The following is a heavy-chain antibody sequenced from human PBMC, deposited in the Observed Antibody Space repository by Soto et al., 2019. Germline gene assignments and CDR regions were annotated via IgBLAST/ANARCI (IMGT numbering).Heavy chain of an antibody. V-gene: IGHV4-4*08. J-gene: IGHJ3*02. CDR3: ARDFSRGMVTTKGDVFDI. CDR2: VHKSGAT. CDR1: GDSISSYY. Sequence: PSETLSLTCPVSGDSISSYYWTWIRQPPGKGLEWIGYVHKSGATHYSPSLRSRVTISRDGSRNTLYLQMINLRAEDTAVYYCARDFSRGMVTTKGDVFDIWGQGTMVTVSS. D-gene: IGHD4-17*01.